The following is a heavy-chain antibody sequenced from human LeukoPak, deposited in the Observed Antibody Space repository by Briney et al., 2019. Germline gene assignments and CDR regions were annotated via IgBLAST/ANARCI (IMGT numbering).Heavy chain of an antibody. D-gene: IGHD1-26*01. CDR2: IQNDEIDK. CDR3: AKDSAVSGSYPDASDI. Sequence: GGSLRLSCAASGFTFTTYGMHWVRQAPGKGLEWVAFIQNDEIDKFYADSVKGRFTISRDNSKNTLYLQMNSLRAEDTAVYYCAKDSAVSGSYPDASDIWGQGTMVTVSS. CDR1: GFTFTTYG. V-gene: IGHV3-30*02. J-gene: IGHJ3*02.